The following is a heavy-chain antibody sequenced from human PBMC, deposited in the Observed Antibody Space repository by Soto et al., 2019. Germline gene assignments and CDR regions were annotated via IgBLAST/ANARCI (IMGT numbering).Heavy chain of an antibody. V-gene: IGHV3-48*01. J-gene: IGHJ4*02. CDR1: GFTFSSYS. Sequence: EVQLVESGGGLVQPGGSLRLSCAASGFTFSSYSMNWVRQAPGKGLEWVSYISSSSSTIYYADSVKGRFTISRDNAKNSLYLQMNSLRAEDTAVYYCARDNGDLGGAVDYWGQGTMVTGSS. CDR3: ARDNGDLGGAVDY. D-gene: IGHD4-17*01. CDR2: ISSSSSTI.